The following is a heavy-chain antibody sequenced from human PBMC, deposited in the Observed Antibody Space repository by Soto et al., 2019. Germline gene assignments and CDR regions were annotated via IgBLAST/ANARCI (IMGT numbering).Heavy chain of an antibody. CDR2: IYWNDDK. V-gene: IGHV2-5*01. J-gene: IGHJ4*02. CDR1: GLSLSTSGVG. D-gene: IGHD3-3*01. CDR3: AHAVSDFWSGYFTYRFDY. Sequence: SGPTLGNPTQTLTLYFTFSGLSLSTSGVGVGWIRQPPGKALEWLALIYWNDDKRYSPSLKSRLTITKDTSKNQVVLTMTNMDPVDTATYYCAHAVSDFWSGYFTYRFDYWGQGTLVTVSS.